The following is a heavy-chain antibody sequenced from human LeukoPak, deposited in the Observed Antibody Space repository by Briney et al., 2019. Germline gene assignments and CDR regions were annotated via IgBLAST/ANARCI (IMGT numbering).Heavy chain of an antibody. V-gene: IGHV1-69*01. D-gene: IGHD2-2*01. CDR3: ARRGEKYCSSPNCLNWFDP. CDR1: GGIFSSFA. Sequence: ASVKVSCKASGGIFSSFAISWVRQAPGQGLEWMGGIIPVFGTAQYAQKFQDRVTISADESTSTAYMELNSLRSDDTAVYYCARRGEKYCSSPNCLNWFDPWGQGTLVTVSS. J-gene: IGHJ5*02. CDR2: IIPVFGTA.